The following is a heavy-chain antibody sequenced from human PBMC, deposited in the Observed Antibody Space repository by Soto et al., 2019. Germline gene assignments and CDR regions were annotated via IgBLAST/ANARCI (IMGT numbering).Heavy chain of an antibody. V-gene: IGHV3-48*03. CDR2: ISSSGSTI. CDR1: GFTFTSYE. Sequence: PGGSLRLSCAASGFTFTSYEMNWVRQAPGKGLEWVSYISSSGSTIYYADSVKGRFTISRDNAKKSLYLQMNRLRAEDTAVYYCAREDDNSSWYPNWLDPWGQGTMVTVYS. J-gene: IGHJ5*02. D-gene: IGHD6-13*01. CDR3: AREDDNSSWYPNWLDP.